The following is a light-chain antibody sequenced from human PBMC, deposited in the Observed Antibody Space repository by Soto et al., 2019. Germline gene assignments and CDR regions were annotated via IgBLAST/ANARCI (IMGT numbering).Light chain of an antibody. Sequence: QSVLTQPPSASGTPGQRVTISCSGSSSNIGSNYVYWYQQLPGTAPKVLIYRNNQRPSGVPDRFSGSKSGTSASLAISGLRSEDEANYYCAAWDDSLSVVVFGGGTKLTVL. CDR2: RNN. J-gene: IGLJ2*01. CDR3: AAWDDSLSVVV. V-gene: IGLV1-47*01. CDR1: SSNIGSNY.